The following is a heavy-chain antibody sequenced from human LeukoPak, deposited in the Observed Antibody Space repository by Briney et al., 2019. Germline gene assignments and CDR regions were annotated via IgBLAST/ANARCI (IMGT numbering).Heavy chain of an antibody. J-gene: IGHJ4*02. CDR2: ISGSNSYI. Sequence: GGSLRLSCAASGFTFNSYSMNWVRQAPGKGLEWVSSISGSNSYIYYADSMKGRFTISRDNAKNSLYLQMNSLRAEDTAVYYCAKRIQSAMAMGYWGQGTLVTVSS. D-gene: IGHD5-18*01. CDR1: GFTFNSYS. V-gene: IGHV3-21*04. CDR3: AKRIQSAMAMGY.